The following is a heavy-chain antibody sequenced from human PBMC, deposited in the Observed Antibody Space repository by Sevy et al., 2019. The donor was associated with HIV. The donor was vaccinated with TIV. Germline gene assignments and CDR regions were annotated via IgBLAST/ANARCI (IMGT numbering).Heavy chain of an antibody. CDR3: AKGVGGYYGSGEPFDP. CDR2: IYYSGGT. V-gene: IGHV4-61*01. Sequence: SETLSLTCTVSGGSVSSGSYYWSWIRQPPGKGLEWIGYIYYSGGTNYNPSLKSRVTISVDTSKNQFSLKLSSVTAADTAVYYCAKGVGGYYGSGEPFDPWGQGTLVTVSS. J-gene: IGHJ5*02. CDR1: GGSVSSGSYY. D-gene: IGHD3-10*01.